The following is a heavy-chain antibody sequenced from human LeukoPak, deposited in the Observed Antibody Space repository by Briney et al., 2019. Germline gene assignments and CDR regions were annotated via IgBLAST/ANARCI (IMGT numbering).Heavy chain of an antibody. CDR1: GFTFSSYG. D-gene: IGHD3-3*01. V-gene: IGHV3-30*03. Sequence: GRSLRLSCAASGFTFSSYGMHWVRQAPGKGLEWVAVISYDGSNKYYADSVKGRFTISRENSKNTLYLQMNSLRAEDTAVYYCAREYYDFWSGYHNWFDPWGQGTLVTVSS. J-gene: IGHJ5*02. CDR3: AREYYDFWSGYHNWFDP. CDR2: ISYDGSNK.